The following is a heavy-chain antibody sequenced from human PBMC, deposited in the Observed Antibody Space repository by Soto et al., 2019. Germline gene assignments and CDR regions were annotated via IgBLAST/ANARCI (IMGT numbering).Heavy chain of an antibody. J-gene: IGHJ3*02. D-gene: IGHD2-2*01. CDR1: GFTFSSYS. Sequence: EVQLVESGGGLVKTGESLRLSCAASGFTFSSYSMHWVRQAPGKGLEWVSSISSSSSYIYYADSVKGRFTISRDNSKNSVYLQMNSLRAEDTAVYYCARGPHCNSSRCFVQGAFDIWGQGTMVTVSS. V-gene: IGHV3-21*01. CDR2: ISSSSSYI. CDR3: ARGPHCNSSRCFVQGAFDI.